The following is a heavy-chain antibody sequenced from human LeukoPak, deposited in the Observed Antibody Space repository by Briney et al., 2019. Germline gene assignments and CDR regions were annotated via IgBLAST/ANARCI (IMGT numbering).Heavy chain of an antibody. D-gene: IGHD6-19*01. J-gene: IGHJ4*02. CDR2: ISSSSSYI. Sequence: GGSLRLSCAASGFTFSTYNMNWVRQAPGKGLEWVSSISSSSSYIYYADSVKGRFTISRDNSKNTLYLQMNSLRAEDTAVYYCARPETSGWYCKDWGQGTLVTVSS. CDR1: GFTFSTYN. V-gene: IGHV3-21*04. CDR3: ARPETSGWYCKD.